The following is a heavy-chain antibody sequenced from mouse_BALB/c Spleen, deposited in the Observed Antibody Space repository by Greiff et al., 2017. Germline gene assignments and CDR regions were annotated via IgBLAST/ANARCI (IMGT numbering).Heavy chain of an antibody. D-gene: IGHD2-1*01. CDR1: GFTFSDYG. Sequence: EVKLMESGGGLVQPGGSRKLSCAASGFTFSDYGMAWVRQAPGKGPEWVAFISNLAYSIYYADTVTGRFTISRENAKNTLYLEMSSLRSEDTAMYYCARGGGNYSSYWYFDVWGAGTTVTVSS. CDR3: ARGGGNYSSYWYFDV. J-gene: IGHJ1*01. V-gene: IGHV5-15*02. CDR2: ISNLAYSI.